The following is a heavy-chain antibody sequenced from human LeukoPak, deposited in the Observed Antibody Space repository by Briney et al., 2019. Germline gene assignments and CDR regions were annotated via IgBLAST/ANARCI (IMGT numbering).Heavy chain of an antibody. J-gene: IGHJ6*02. Sequence: ASETLSLTCTVSGGSINSYFWSWIRQPPGKGLEWIGYIYYSGSTNYNPSLKSRVTISLNTSKNQFSLKLNSVTAADTAVYYCARRRDNSWGFYSFYGMDVWGQGTTVIVSS. CDR3: ARRRDNSWGFYSFYGMDV. CDR1: GGSINSYF. D-gene: IGHD6-13*01. V-gene: IGHV4-59*08. CDR2: IYYSGST.